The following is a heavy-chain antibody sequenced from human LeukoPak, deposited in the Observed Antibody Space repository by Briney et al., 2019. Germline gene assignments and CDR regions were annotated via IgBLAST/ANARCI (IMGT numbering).Heavy chain of an antibody. D-gene: IGHD3-22*01. V-gene: IGHV3-33*01. CDR3: ARDRTPYYYDSSGPVDAFDI. J-gene: IGHJ3*02. CDR1: GFTFSSYG. Sequence: GGSLRLSCAASGFTFSSYGMHWVRQAPGKGLEWVAVIWYDGSNKYYADSAKGRFTISRDNSKNTLYLQMNSLRAEDTAVYYCARDRTPYYYDSSGPVDAFDIWGQGTMVTVSS. CDR2: IWYDGSNK.